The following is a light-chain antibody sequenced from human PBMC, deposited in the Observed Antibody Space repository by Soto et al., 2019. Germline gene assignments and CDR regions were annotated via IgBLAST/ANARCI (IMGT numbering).Light chain of an antibody. Sequence: QSALTQPAPVSGSPGQSITISCTGTSSDVGSYNLVSWYQQYPGKAPKLMIYYGNKRPSGVSNRFAGSKSGNTASSKISGLQAEDEADYYCCLYASRDTYVFGTGTKVTVL. CDR3: CLYASRDTYV. CDR1: SSDVGSYNL. J-gene: IGLJ1*01. V-gene: IGLV2-23*01. CDR2: YGN.